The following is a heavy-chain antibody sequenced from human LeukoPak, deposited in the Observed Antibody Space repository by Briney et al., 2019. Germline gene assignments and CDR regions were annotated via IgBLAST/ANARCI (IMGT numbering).Heavy chain of an antibody. CDR2: IKHSGST. Sequence: SETLSLTCAVYGGSFSGYYWSWIRQPPGQGLEWIGEIKHSGSTNYNPSLKSRVTISVDTSKNQFSLKLSSVTAADTAVYYCASDAFDIWGQGTMVTVSS. V-gene: IGHV4-34*01. CDR3: ASDAFDI. CDR1: GGSFSGYY. J-gene: IGHJ3*02.